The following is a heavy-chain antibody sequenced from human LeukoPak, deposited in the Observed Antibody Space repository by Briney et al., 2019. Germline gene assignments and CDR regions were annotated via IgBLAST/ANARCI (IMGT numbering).Heavy chain of an antibody. J-gene: IGHJ3*01. V-gene: IGHV4-38-2*02. Sequence: ASETLSLTCTVSGYSISSGYYWGWIRQPPGKGQEWIGSIYHSGSTYYNPSLKSRVTISVDTSKNQFSLKLSSVTAADTAVYYCARDGEYGADAFDVWGQGTMVTVSS. CDR1: GYSISSGYY. D-gene: IGHD3-10*01. CDR3: ARDGEYGADAFDV. CDR2: IYHSGST.